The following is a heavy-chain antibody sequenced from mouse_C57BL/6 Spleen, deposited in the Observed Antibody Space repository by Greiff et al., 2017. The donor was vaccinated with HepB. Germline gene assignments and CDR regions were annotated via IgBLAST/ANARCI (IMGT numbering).Heavy chain of an antibody. Sequence: QVQLQQSGAELMKPGASVKLSCKATGYTFTGYWIEWVKQRPGHGLEWIGEILPGSGSTNYNEKFKGKATFTADTSSNTAYMQLSSLTTEDSAIYYCARNPITTVALRRGAMDYWGQGTSVTVSS. CDR3: ARNPITTVALRRGAMDY. J-gene: IGHJ4*01. CDR1: GYTFTGYW. CDR2: ILPGSGST. D-gene: IGHD1-1*01. V-gene: IGHV1-9*01.